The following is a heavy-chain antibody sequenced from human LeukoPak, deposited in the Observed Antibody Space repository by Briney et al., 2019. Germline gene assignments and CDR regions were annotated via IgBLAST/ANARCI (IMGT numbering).Heavy chain of an antibody. CDR2: IYSGGST. Sequence: GGSLRLSCAASGFTVSSNYMSWVRQAPGKGLEWVSVIYSGGSTYYADSAKGRFTISRDNSKNTLYLQMNSLRAEDTAVYYCARAPLVGATSAGYWGQGTLVTVSS. V-gene: IGHV3-66*01. CDR3: ARAPLVGATSAGY. J-gene: IGHJ4*02. D-gene: IGHD1-26*01. CDR1: GFTVSSNY.